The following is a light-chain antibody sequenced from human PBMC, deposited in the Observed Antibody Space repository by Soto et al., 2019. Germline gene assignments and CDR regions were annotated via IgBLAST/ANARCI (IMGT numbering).Light chain of an antibody. CDR1: SSNIGTNY. Sequence: QSVLTQPPSASGTPGQRVTISCSGSSSNIGTNYVYWYQQLPGMAPKLLIYRSDQRPSGVPDRLSGSKSGTPASLAISGLRSEDEADYYCATWDDTLSGVVFGGGTKVTVL. J-gene: IGLJ2*01. V-gene: IGLV1-47*01. CDR3: ATWDDTLSGVV. CDR2: RSD.